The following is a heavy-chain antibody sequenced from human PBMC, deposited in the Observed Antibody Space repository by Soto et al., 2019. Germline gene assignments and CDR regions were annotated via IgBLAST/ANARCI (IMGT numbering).Heavy chain of an antibody. CDR3: ARLGIYDSSGPLWFDP. D-gene: IGHD3-22*01. CDR1: GYSFTSYW. J-gene: IGHJ5*02. Sequence: GESLKISCKGSGYSFTSYWIGWVRQMPGKGLEWMGIIYPGDSDTRYSPSFQGQVTISADKSISTAYLQWSSLKASDTAMYYCARLGIYDSSGPLWFDPWGQGTLVTVSS. CDR2: IYPGDSDT. V-gene: IGHV5-51*01.